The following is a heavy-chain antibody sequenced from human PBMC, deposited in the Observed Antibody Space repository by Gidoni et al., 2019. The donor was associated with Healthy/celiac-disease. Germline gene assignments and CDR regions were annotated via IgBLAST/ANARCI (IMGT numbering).Heavy chain of an antibody. Sequence: EVQLVESGGGLVQPGGSLSLSCAASGFTFSSYWMHWVRQAPGKGLGWGSRSNSDGSSTSYADSVKGRFTISRDNAKNTLYLQMNSRRAEDTAVYYCARGDSVGGGYWGQGTLVTVSS. CDR2: SNSDGSST. D-gene: IGHD3-16*01. V-gene: IGHV3-74*01. CDR1: GFTFSSYW. CDR3: ARGDSVGGGY. J-gene: IGHJ4*02.